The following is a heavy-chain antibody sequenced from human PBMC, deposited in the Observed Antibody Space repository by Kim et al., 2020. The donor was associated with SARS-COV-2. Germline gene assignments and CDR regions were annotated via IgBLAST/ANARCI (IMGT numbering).Heavy chain of an antibody. Sequence: YNPSLNSRVTIAMDASKRQFSLKLNSVSGADTAVYYCARVATVWAFFDYWGQGSRVIVSS. CDR3: ARVATVWAFFDY. D-gene: IGHD4-17*01. J-gene: IGHJ4*02. V-gene: IGHV4-30-4*05.